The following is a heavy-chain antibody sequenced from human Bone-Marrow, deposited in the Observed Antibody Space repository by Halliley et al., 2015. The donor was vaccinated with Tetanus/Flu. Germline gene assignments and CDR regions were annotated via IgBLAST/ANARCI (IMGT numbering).Heavy chain of an antibody. J-gene: IGHJ4*02. CDR2: IYYSGNP. CDR3: ARSRSGSYYFDY. D-gene: IGHD1-26*01. Sequence: YIYYSGNPYYNPPLKSRVTISVDTSKNQFSLKLNSVAAADTAVYYCARSRSGSYYFDYWGQGTLVTVSS. V-gene: IGHV4-31*02.